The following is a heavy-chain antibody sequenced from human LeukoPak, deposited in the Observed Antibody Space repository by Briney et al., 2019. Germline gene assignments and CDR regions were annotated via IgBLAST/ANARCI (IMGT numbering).Heavy chain of an antibody. V-gene: IGHV3-7*03. CDR2: IKQDGSEI. J-gene: IGHJ4*02. CDR1: GFTFSSYW. CDR3: ARSTVTRQYYFDY. D-gene: IGHD4-17*01. Sequence: GGSLRLSCAASGFTFSSYWMSWVRQAPGKGLEWVANIKQDGSEIYYVDSVKGRFTISRDNAKNSLYLQMNSLRAEDTAVYYCARSTVTRQYYFDYWGQGTLVTVSS.